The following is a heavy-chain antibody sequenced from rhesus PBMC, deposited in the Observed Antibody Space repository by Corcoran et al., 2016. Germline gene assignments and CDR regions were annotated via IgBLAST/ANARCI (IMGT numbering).Heavy chain of an antibody. CDR1: VGSINTYNL. CDR3: ARHCGPGGAFDF. CDR2: IGGDRGGT. D-gene: IGHD1-38*01. V-gene: IGHV4-65*02. Sequence: QLQLQESGPGLVQPSEPLSLTCAVSVGSINTYNLWTWIRQSPCKGLEWIGNIGGDRGGTNYNPSLRSRATISKDTSQSHFSLKLTSVTAADTAVYYCARHCGPGGAFDFWGQGLRVTVSS. J-gene: IGHJ3*01.